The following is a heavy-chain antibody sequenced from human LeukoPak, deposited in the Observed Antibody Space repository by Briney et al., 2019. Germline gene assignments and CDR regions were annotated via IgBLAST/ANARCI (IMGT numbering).Heavy chain of an antibody. CDR1: GGTFSSYA. Sequence: ASVKVSCKASGGTFSSYAISWVRQAPGQGLEWMGGIIPIFGTANYAQKFQGRVTITADESTSTAYMELSSLRSEDTAVYYCPREVVAAAGTYYFDYWGQGTLVTVSS. CDR2: IIPIFGTA. J-gene: IGHJ4*02. CDR3: PREVVAAAGTYYFDY. V-gene: IGHV1-69*13. D-gene: IGHD6-13*01.